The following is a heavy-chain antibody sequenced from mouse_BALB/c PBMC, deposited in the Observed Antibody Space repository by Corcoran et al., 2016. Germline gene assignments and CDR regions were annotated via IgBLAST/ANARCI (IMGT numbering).Heavy chain of an antibody. V-gene: IGHV1S56*01. CDR3: ARQYGKGEDYSIDY. CDR1: GYTVTSYD. J-gene: IGHJ4*01. Sequence: QVKLQLSGPEPVQHGALGKISGKASGYTVTSYDITWVKQRPVQGLEWIGWIYPGDGSTKYNEKFKGKATLTTDKSSSTAYMQLSSLTSENSAVYFCARQYGKGEDYSIDYWGQGTSVTVSS. CDR2: IYPGDGST. D-gene: IGHD2-10*02.